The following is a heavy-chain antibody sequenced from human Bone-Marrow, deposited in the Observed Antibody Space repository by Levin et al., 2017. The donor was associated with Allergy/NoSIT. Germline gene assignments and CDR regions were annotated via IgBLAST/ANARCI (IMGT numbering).Heavy chain of an antibody. Sequence: GESLKISCKASGYTFTRFYMYWVRQAPGQGLEWMGTMNLSGGFPPRNAQKFQGRLSMTSDTSTSTVYMDLSSLIYDDTAVYYCAGGRYYSSVFSWGQGTLVTVSS. CDR1: GYTFTRFY. D-gene: IGHD2/OR15-2a*01. CDR3: AGGRYYSSVFS. J-gene: IGHJ5*02. CDR2: MNLSGGFPP. V-gene: IGHV1-46*01.